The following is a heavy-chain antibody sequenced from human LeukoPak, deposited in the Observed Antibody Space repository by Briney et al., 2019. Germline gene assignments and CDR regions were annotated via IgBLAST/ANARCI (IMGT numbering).Heavy chain of an antibody. CDR1: GLTLRNYC. Sequence: GGSLSLLCAPCGLTLRNYCMLGVRQAPAKGLEWVAVISYEGSNKIYADSVKGRITISRDNSENTLCLQMNSLRPEHTAVYYCARAKWLLLPLLLDYWGQGTLVTVSS. J-gene: IGHJ4*02. V-gene: IGHV3-30*03. CDR3: ARAKWLLLPLLLDY. D-gene: IGHD5-12*01. CDR2: ISYEGSNK.